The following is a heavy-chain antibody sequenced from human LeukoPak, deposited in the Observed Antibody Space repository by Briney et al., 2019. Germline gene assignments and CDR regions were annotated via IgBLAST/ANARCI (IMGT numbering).Heavy chain of an antibody. V-gene: IGHV3-23*01. CDR1: GFTFSNYA. Sequence: PGGSLRLSCAASGFTFSNYAIHWVRQAPGKGLEWVSAISGSGGSTYYADSVKGRFTISRDNPKNTLYLQMNSLRAEDTAVYYCAKTRGSGPVDYWGQGTLVTVSS. D-gene: IGHD1-26*01. CDR2: ISGSGGST. CDR3: AKTRGSGPVDY. J-gene: IGHJ4*02.